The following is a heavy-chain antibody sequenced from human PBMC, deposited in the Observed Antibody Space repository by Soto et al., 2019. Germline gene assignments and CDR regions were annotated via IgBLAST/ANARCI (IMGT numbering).Heavy chain of an antibody. V-gene: IGHV3-30*19. Sequence: QLQLVESGGGVVQPGPSLRLSCTASGFMFKSYVMHWVRQAPGKGLEWVALTSYNGNDKYYGASVKGRFTVSRDNSKNTLHLQMDSLRPEDTALYYCARWGTTGGFDLWGQGTLVSVSS. CDR1: GFMFKSYV. D-gene: IGHD3-16*01. CDR2: TSYNGNDK. CDR3: ARWGTTGGFDL. J-gene: IGHJ4*02.